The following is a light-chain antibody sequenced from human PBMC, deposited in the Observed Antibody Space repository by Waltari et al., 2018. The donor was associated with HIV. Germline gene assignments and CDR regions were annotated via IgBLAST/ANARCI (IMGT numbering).Light chain of an antibody. CDR2: EVT. CDR1: SSALINYNY. CDR3: SSYAGSDNPYV. Sequence: QSALPQPPSASGSPGQSATISCTVTSSALINYNYVSWYQQYPGKAPKLIIFEVTKRPSGVPDRFSGSKSGDTASLTVSGLQAEDEADYYCSSYAGSDNPYVFGSGTKVTVL. V-gene: IGLV2-8*01. J-gene: IGLJ1*01.